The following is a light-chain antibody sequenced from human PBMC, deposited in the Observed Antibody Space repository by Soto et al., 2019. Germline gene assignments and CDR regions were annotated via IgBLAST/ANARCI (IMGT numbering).Light chain of an antibody. J-gene: IGKJ1*01. Sequence: TQFPSPLSASVGDKVTITCRASQSVRDNYLAWYQQRPGQAPSLLIYAASSSATGIPDRFIGSGCVTDFTLTISRLEPEDFAVYYCQQYGTSPRTFGQGTTGDIK. CDR1: QSVRDNY. V-gene: IGKV3-20*01. CDR2: AAS. CDR3: QQYGTSPRT.